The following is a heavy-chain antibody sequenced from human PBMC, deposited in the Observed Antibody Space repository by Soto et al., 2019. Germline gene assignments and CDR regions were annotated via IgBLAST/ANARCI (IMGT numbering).Heavy chain of an antibody. Sequence: VQLQESGPGLVKPSETLSLICTVSGCSISSYYWSCMRQPPGKGLEWIGYIYYSGSTNYNPALKSRVTISVDTSKNQSSLKLSSVTAADTAVYYCAKNYGNAFDIGGQGTIVTVSS. CDR1: GCSISSYY. D-gene: IGHD3-10*01. V-gene: IGHV4-59*01. J-gene: IGHJ3*02. CDR3: AKNYGNAFDI. CDR2: IYYSGST.